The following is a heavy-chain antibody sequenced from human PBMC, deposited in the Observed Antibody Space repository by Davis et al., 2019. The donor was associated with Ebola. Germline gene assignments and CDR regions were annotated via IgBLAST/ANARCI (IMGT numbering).Heavy chain of an antibody. D-gene: IGHD1-26*01. CDR1: GFTFSSYG. V-gene: IGHV3-30*02. CDR3: ARVLGRSNYFDY. J-gene: IGHJ4*02. CDR2: IRYDGSNK. Sequence: PGGSLRLSCAASGFTFSSYGMHWVRQAPGKGLEWVAFIRYDGSNKYYADSVKGRFTISRDNAKNTLYLQMNSLRAEDTAVYYCARVLGRSNYFDYWGQGTLVTVSS.